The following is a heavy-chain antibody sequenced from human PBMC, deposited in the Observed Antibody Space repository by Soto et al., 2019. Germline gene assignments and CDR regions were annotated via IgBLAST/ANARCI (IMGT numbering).Heavy chain of an antibody. V-gene: IGHV1-18*01. CDR3: AREPSNYYDSSGRLLFDY. D-gene: IGHD3-22*01. Sequence: ASVKVSCKASGYTFTSYGISWVRQAPGQGLEWMGWISAYNGNTNYAQKFQGRVTMTTDTSTSTVYMELRSLRSEDTAVYYCAREPSNYYDSSGRLLFDYWGQGTLVTVAA. CDR2: ISAYNGNT. CDR1: GYTFTSYG. J-gene: IGHJ4*02.